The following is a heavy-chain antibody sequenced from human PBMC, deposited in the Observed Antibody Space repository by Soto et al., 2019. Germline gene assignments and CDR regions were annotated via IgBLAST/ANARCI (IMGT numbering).Heavy chain of an antibody. D-gene: IGHD6-13*01. J-gene: IGHJ4*02. CDR1: GFIFENFG. V-gene: IGHV3-23*01. CDR3: AKVQIIAAAADTYYYFEY. Sequence: GWSLRLSCAASGFIFENFGMSLVRQAPGKGLEWVSAISGSGGSTYYADSVKGRFTISRDNSKNTLYLQMNSLRAEDTAVYYCAKVQIIAAAADTYYYFEYWGEGTLVTVSS. CDR2: ISGSGGST.